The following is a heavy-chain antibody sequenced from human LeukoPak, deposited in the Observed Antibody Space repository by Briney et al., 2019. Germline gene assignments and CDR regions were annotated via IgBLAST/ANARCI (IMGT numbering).Heavy chain of an antibody. CDR1: GGSFSGYY. CDR2: INHSGST. J-gene: IGHJ6*02. Sequence: PSETLSLTCAVYGGSFSGYYWSWIRQPPGKGLEWIGEINHSGSTNYNPSLKSRVTISVDTSKNQFSLKLSSVTAADTAVYYCARVSSLAGYSYGRRYGMDVWGQGTTVTVSS. V-gene: IGHV4-34*01. CDR3: ARVSSLAGYSYGRRYGMDV. D-gene: IGHD5-18*01.